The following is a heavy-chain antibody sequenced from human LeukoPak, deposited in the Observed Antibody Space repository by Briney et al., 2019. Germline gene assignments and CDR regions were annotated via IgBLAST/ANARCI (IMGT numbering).Heavy chain of an antibody. D-gene: IGHD6-19*01. V-gene: IGHV1-45*02. CDR1: GYTFTYRY. CDR3: ASGQWLEYWFDP. CDR2: ITPFNGNT. Sequence: TGASVKVSCKASGYTFTYRYLHWVRQAPGQALEWMGWITPFNGNTNYAQKFQDRVTITRDRSMSTAYMELSSLRSEDTAMYYCASGQWLEYWFDPWGQGTLVTVSS. J-gene: IGHJ5*02.